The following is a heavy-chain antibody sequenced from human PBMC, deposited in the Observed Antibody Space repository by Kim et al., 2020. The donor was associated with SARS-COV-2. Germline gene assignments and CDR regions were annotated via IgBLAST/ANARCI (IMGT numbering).Heavy chain of an antibody. V-gene: IGHV3-15*01. Sequence: GGSLRLSCAASGFTFRNAWMNWVRQAPGKGLEWVGRIKSKTNGGTTGYAAPVKGRITISRDDPKNTLFLQMNSLKTEDTAVYYCTCDLGDYCGGDCYSRVWGQGTTVTVSS. CDR1: GFTFRNAW. J-gene: IGHJ6*02. D-gene: IGHD2-21*02. CDR2: IKSKTNGGTT. CDR3: TCDLGDYCGGDCYSRV.